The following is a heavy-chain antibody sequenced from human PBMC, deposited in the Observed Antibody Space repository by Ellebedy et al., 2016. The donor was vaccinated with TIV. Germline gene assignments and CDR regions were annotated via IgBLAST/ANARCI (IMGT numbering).Heavy chain of an antibody. CDR1: GGSISSYY. CDR3: AGESRRGYSNYVDY. Sequence: SETLSLTXTVSGGSISSYYCSWIRQPPGKGLEWIGYIYYSGSTNYSPSLKSRVTISVDTSKNQFSLKLSSVTAADTAVYYCAGESRRGYSNYVDYWGQGTLVTVSS. V-gene: IGHV4-59*01. J-gene: IGHJ4*02. CDR2: IYYSGST. D-gene: IGHD4-11*01.